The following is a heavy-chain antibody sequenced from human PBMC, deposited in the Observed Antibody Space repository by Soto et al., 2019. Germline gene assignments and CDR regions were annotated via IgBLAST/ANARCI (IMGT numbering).Heavy chain of an antibody. CDR3: ARGRDCSSTSCYWYYYYGMDV. D-gene: IGHD2-2*01. J-gene: IGHJ6*02. CDR2: TYYRSKWYN. V-gene: IGHV6-1*01. CDR1: GDSVSSNSAA. Sequence: PSQTLSLTCAISGDSVSSNSAAWNWIRQSPSRGLEWLGRTYYRSKWYNDYAVSVKSRITINPDTFKNQFSLQLNSVTPEDTAVYYCARGRDCSSTSCYWYYYYGMDVWGQGTTVTVSS.